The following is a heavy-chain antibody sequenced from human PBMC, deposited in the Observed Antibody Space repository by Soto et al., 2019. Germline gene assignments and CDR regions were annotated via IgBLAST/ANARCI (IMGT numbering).Heavy chain of an antibody. J-gene: IGHJ6*02. CDR2: INHSGST. V-gene: IGHV4-34*01. CDR3: ARVRITMVRGVIRNYYYYGMDV. Sequence: PSDTLSLTCAVYGGSFSGYYWSWIRQPPGKGLEWIGEINHSGSTNYNPSLKSRVTISVDTSKNQFSLKLSSVTAADTAVYYCARVRITMVRGVIRNYYYYGMDVWGQGTTVTVSS. CDR1: GGSFSGYY. D-gene: IGHD3-10*01.